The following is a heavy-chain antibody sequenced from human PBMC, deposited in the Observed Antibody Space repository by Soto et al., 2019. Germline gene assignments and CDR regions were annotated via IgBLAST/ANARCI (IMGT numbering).Heavy chain of an antibody. CDR3: ARDFMH. CDR1: GASFSGFY. V-gene: IGHV4-34*01. Sequence: QGQLQQWGTGLLRPSETLSLICGLSGASFSGFYWSRIRQAPGKGLEWIGEITYSGVANYNPSLTSRVTISVDTSKHPVSLRLNYVTAADPAVYFCARDFMHWGQGTLVIVSS. CDR2: ITYSGVA. J-gene: IGHJ1*01.